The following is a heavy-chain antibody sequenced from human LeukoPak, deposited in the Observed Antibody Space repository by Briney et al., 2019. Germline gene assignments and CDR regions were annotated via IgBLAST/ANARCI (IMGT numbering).Heavy chain of an antibody. D-gene: IGHD2-2*01. CDR3: VRDCMSCYAYWFDP. J-gene: IGHJ5*02. CDR2: MWFDGIRK. CDR1: GFTFSNYG. Sequence: GRSLRLSCAASGFTFSNYGMHWVRQVPGKGLEWVAAMWFDGIRKYYADSVKGRLTISRDNAKNTLYLQMNSLRAEDTAVYYCVRDCMSCYAYWFDPWGQGTLVTVSS. V-gene: IGHV3-33*01.